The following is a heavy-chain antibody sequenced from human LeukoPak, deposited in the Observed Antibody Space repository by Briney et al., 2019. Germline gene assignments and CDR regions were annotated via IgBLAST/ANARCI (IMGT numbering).Heavy chain of an antibody. D-gene: IGHD5-18*01. J-gene: IGHJ4*02. V-gene: IGHV1-69*13. CDR1: GGTFSSYA. Sequence: ASVKVSCKAPGGTFSSYAISWVRQAPGQGLEWMGGIIPIFGTANYAQKFQGRVTITADESTSTAYMELSSLRSEDTAVYYCAREGLGYSYGSSFDYWGQGTLVTVSS. CDR3: AREGLGYSYGSSFDY. CDR2: IIPIFGTA.